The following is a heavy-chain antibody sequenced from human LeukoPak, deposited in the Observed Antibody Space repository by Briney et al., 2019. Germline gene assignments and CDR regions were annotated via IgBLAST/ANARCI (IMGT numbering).Heavy chain of an antibody. V-gene: IGHV3-23*01. D-gene: IGHD3/OR15-3a*01. CDR2: ISGSGGST. Sequence: GGSLRLSCAASGFTFRRYGMIWVRQAPGKGLEWVSAISGSGGSTYYADSVKGRFTISRDNSKNTLYLQMNSLRAEDTAVYYCAKDTSDWLLYRYFDYWGQGTLVTVSS. CDR1: GFTFRRYG. CDR3: AKDTSDWLLYRYFDY. J-gene: IGHJ4*02.